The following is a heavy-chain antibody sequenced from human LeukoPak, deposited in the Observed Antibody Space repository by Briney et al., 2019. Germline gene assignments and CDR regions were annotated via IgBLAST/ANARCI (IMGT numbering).Heavy chain of an antibody. Sequence: PGASLRLSCAASGFTFSSYAMSWVRQAPGKGLEWVSVISCRGGSTYYADSVKGRFIISRDNSKNTLYLQMTSLRVEDTAVYYCSKDLYDFWSGYYPIDYWGQGTLVTVSS. CDR2: ISCRGGST. CDR3: SKDLYDFWSGYYPIDY. J-gene: IGHJ4*02. V-gene: IGHV3-23*01. CDR1: GFTFSSYA. D-gene: IGHD3/OR15-3a*01.